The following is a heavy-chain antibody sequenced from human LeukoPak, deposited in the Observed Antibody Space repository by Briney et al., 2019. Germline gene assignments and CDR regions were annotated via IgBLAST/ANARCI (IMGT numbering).Heavy chain of an antibody. CDR1: GYRFTSYW. J-gene: IGHJ4*02. CDR2: IYPGDSDT. Sequence: GESLKISRKGSGYRFTSYWIGWVRQMPGKGLEWMGIIYPGDSDTRYSPSFQGQVTISADKSLSAAYLQWSSLKASDTAMYYCARHTNDYGGYGDYWGQGTLVTVSS. CDR3: ARHTNDYGGYGDY. V-gene: IGHV5-51*01. D-gene: IGHD4-23*01.